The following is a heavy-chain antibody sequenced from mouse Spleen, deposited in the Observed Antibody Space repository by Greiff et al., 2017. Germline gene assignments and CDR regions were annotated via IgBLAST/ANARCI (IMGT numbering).Heavy chain of an antibody. Sequence: VQLQQSDAELVKPGASVKISCKVSGYTFTDHTIHWMKQRPEQGLEWIGYIYPRDGSTKYNEKFKGKATLTADNSSSTAYMQLNSLTSEDSAVYFCARARGTFYDGYFLDYWGQGTTLTVSS. CDR1: GYTFTDHT. V-gene: IGHV1-78*01. J-gene: IGHJ2*01. CDR2: IYPRDGST. D-gene: IGHD2-3*01. CDR3: ARARGTFYDGYFLDY.